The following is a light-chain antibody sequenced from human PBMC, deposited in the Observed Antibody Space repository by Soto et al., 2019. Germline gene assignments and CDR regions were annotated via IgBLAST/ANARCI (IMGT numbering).Light chain of an antibody. Sequence: EIVLTQSPATLSLSPGDRATISCRASQSVSTYLDWFQQKPGQAPRLVIYDASNMATGIPARFSGSGSGTDFTLTISNLEPDDFAVYYCQQRSNWPLTFGGGTKVEIK. CDR1: QSVSTY. CDR3: QQRSNWPLT. V-gene: IGKV3-11*01. J-gene: IGKJ4*01. CDR2: DAS.